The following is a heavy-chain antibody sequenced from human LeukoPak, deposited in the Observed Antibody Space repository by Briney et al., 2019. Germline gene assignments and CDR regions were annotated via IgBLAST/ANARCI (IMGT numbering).Heavy chain of an antibody. CDR2: IYYSGST. CDR3: ARDRSADSYGLGFDY. D-gene: IGHD5-18*01. V-gene: IGHV4-39*07. J-gene: IGHJ4*02. CDR1: GGSISSSSYY. Sequence: PSETLSLTCTVSGGSISSSSYYWGWIRQPPGKGLEWIGSIYYSGSTYYNPSLKSRVTISVDTSKNQFSLKLSSVTAADTAVYYCARDRSADSYGLGFDYWGQGTLVTVSS.